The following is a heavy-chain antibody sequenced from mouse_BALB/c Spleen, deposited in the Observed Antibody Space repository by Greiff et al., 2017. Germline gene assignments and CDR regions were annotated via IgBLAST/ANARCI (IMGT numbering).Heavy chain of an antibody. V-gene: IGHV5-9-3*01. Sequence: EVQLQQSGGGLVKPGGSLKLSCAASGFTFSSYAMSWVRQTPEKRLEWVATISSGGSYTYYPDSVKGRFTISRDNAKNTLYLQMSSLRSEDTAMYYCARSSTDYWGQGTTLTVSS. J-gene: IGHJ2*01. CDR2: ISSGGSYT. CDR3: ARSSTDY. D-gene: IGHD2-1*01. CDR1: GFTFSSYA.